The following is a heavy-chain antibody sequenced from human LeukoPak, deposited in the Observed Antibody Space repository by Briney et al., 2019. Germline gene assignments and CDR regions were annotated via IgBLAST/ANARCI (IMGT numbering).Heavy chain of an antibody. CDR2: IYPRGST. D-gene: IGHD3-10*01. CDR3: ARVYYFGSGEADY. V-gene: IGHV4-30-2*01. J-gene: IGHJ4*02. CDR1: GGSISSGSYS. Sequence: PSETLSLTCAVSGGSISSGSYSWSWLRQPPGKGLEWIGYIYPRGSTYYNPSLKSRVILSLDKSANQFSLNLSSVTAADTAVYYCARVYYFGSGEADYWGQGTLVTVSS.